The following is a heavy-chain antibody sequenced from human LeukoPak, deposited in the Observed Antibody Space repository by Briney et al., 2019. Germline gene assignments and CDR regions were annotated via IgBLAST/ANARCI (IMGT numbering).Heavy chain of an antibody. J-gene: IGHJ5*02. D-gene: IGHD5-24*01. CDR3: ARARMRWPDNYPFFDQ. CDR2: IYYSGRT. CDR1: GGSISSYY. Sequence: SETLSLTCTVSGGSISSYYWSWIRQPAGKGLEWIGTIYYSGRTYYNPSLKSRVTMPVDTSKNQFSLKLNSVTAADTAMYFCARARMRWPDNYPFFDQWGQGTLVTVSS. V-gene: IGHV4-4*07.